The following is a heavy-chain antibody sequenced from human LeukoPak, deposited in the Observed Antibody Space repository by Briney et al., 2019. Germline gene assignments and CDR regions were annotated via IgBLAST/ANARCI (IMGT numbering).Heavy chain of an antibody. CDR3: ARSTQWELLRYFDY. D-gene: IGHD1-26*01. CDR1: GYSFTSYW. CDR2: IYPGDSDT. V-gene: IGHV5-51*01. J-gene: IGHJ4*02. Sequence: GESLKISCKGSGYSFTSYWIGWVRQMPGKGLEWMGIIYPGDSDTRYSPSFQDHVTISADKSINTAYLQWSSLKASDTALYYCARSTQWELLRYFDYWGQGTLVTVSS.